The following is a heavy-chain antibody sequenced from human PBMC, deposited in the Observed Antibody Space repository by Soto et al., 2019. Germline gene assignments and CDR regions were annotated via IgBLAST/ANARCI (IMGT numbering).Heavy chain of an antibody. V-gene: IGHV1-18*04. CDR3: VRENWNYDYYYGMDV. Sequence: RASVKVSCKASGYAFTSFGITWVRHAPGQGLEWMGWISAYNDNTNYAQKFQDRVTMTTDTSTSTAYMELRSLRSDDTAVYYCVRENWNYDYYYGMDVWGQGTTVTVSS. D-gene: IGHD1-1*01. J-gene: IGHJ6*02. CDR1: GYAFTSFG. CDR2: ISAYNDNT.